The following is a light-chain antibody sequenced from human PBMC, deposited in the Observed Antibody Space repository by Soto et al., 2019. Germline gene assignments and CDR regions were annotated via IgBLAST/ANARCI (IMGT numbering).Light chain of an antibody. CDR3: QQYGSSPST. CDR1: QSVGSSY. J-gene: IGKJ1*01. V-gene: IGKV3-20*01. CDR2: GAS. Sequence: EIVLTQSPGTLSLSPGESATLSCRASQSVGSSYLAWYRQKPGQAPRLVIYGASSRATGIPDRFSGGGSGTDFTLTISRLEPEDFAVYYCQQYGSSPSTFGQGPKVEIK.